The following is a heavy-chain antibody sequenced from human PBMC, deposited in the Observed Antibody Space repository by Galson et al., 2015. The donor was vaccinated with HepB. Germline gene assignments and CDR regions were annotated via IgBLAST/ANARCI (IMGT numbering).Heavy chain of an antibody. Sequence: SLRLSCAASGFTFSSYAMSWVRQAPGKGLEWVAVISYDGSNKYYADSVKGRFTISRDNSKNTLYLQMNSLRAEDTAVYYCARELNPGYSGYDVDYWGQGTLVTVSS. CDR3: ARELNPGYSGYDVDY. CDR1: GFTFSSYA. D-gene: IGHD5-12*01. J-gene: IGHJ4*02. CDR2: ISYDGSNK. V-gene: IGHV3-30*04.